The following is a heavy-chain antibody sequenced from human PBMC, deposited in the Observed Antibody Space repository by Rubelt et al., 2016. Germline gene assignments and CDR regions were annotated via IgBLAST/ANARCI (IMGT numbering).Heavy chain of an antibody. Sequence: QLQLQESGPGLVKPSETLSLTCTVSGGSISRSTYYWAWIRQPPGKGLEWIGSISYSGSTDYNPSFMCRVTISVDTSKNQFSLKLSSVTAADTAVYSCPRSDYYGSGWYFDLWGRGNLVTVSS. V-gene: IGHV4-39*07. CDR2: ISYSGST. CDR1: GGSISRSTYY. CDR3: PRSDYYGSGWYFDL. J-gene: IGHJ2*01. D-gene: IGHD3-10*01.